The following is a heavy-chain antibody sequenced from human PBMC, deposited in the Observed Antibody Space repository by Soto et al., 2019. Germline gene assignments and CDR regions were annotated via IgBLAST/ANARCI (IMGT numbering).Heavy chain of an antibody. Sequence: QVQLVQSGAEVKKPGASVKVSCKASGYTFTTYGINWVRQAPGQGLEWMGWISAYNGNTNYAQKLQGRVTMTTDTSTSTASIELRSLRSDDTAVYYCARDRGQWLSKGEFDPWGQGTLVTVSS. CDR2: ISAYNGNT. J-gene: IGHJ5*02. V-gene: IGHV1-18*01. D-gene: IGHD6-19*01. CDR1: GYTFTTYG. CDR3: ARDRGQWLSKGEFDP.